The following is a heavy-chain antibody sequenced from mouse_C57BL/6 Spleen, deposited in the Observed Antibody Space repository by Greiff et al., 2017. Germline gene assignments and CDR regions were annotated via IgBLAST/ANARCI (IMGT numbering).Heavy chain of an antibody. CDR1: GYTFTSYW. Sequence: QVQLKQPGAELVKPGASVKLSCKASGYTFTSYWMHWVKQRPGRGLEWIGRIDPNSGGTKYNEKFKSKATLTVDKPYSTAYMQLSSLTSEDSSVYYCARRWVDWYFDVWGTGTTVTVSS. CDR3: ARRWVDWYFDV. J-gene: IGHJ1*03. V-gene: IGHV1-72*01. D-gene: IGHD4-1*01. CDR2: IDPNSGGT.